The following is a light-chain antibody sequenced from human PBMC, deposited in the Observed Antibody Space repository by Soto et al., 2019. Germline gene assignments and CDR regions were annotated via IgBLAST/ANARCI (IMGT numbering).Light chain of an antibody. CDR1: SSDVGGYNY. J-gene: IGLJ1*01. CDR2: DVN. V-gene: IGLV2-11*01. CDR3: CSFAGDPYV. Sequence: QSALTQPRSVSGSPGQSVAISCTGTSSDVGGYNYVSWYQQHPGKAPKLMIYDVNKRPSGVPDRFSGSKSGNTAFLTISGLQAEDEADYYCCSFAGDPYVFGTGTKLTVL.